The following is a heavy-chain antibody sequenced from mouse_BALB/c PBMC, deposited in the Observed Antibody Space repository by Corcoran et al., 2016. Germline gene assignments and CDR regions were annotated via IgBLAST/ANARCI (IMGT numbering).Heavy chain of an antibody. D-gene: IGHD2-4*01. CDR3: ARTSTMITRYFDV. V-gene: IGHV1S136*01. CDR1: GYTFTSYV. Sequence: EVQLQQSGPELVKPGASVKMSCKASGYTFTSYVMHWVQQKPGQGLEWIGYINHYNDGTKYNEKFKGKATLTSDKSSSTAYMELSSLTSEDSAVYYCARTSTMITRYFDVWGAGTTVTVSS. CDR2: INHYNDGT. J-gene: IGHJ1*01.